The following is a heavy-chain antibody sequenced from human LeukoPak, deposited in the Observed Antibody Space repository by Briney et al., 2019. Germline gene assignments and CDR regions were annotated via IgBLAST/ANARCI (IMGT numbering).Heavy chain of an antibody. CDR1: GFTMSPYA. CDR3: GRAIMIRERTDV. CDR2: ITYDGINK. D-gene: IGHD3-10*01. J-gene: IGHJ6*02. Sequence: GGSLRLSCAASGFTMSPYAMHWVRQSPGKGLEWVAFITYDGINKYYADSVKGRFTISRDNSKNTLYLQMNSLRPEDTAVYYCGRAIMIRERTDVWGQGTTVTVSS. V-gene: IGHV3-30-3*01.